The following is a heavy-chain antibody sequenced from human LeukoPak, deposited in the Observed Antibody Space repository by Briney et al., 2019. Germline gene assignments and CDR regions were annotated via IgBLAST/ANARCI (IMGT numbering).Heavy chain of an antibody. D-gene: IGHD3-22*01. Sequence: SETLSLTCAVSGGSFSGYYWTWIRQPPGKGLEWIGEINHSGSTNYNPSLKSRVTISVDTSKNQFSLKLSSVTAADTAVYYCARENYYDSSGYPDAFDIWGQGTMVTVSS. CDR2: INHSGST. CDR3: ARENYYDSSGYPDAFDI. CDR1: GGSFSGYY. V-gene: IGHV4-34*01. J-gene: IGHJ3*02.